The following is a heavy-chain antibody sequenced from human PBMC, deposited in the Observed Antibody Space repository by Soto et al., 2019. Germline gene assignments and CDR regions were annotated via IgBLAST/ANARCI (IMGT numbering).Heavy chain of an antibody. J-gene: IGHJ4*02. CDR2: ISAYNGNT. Sequence: QVQLVQSGAEVKKPGASVKVSCKASGYTFTSYGVSWVRQAPGQGLEWMGWISAYNGNTKYAQKLQGIVTMTTDTPTNTAYMDLRSLRSDDTAVYYCARDSPPVDYWGQGTLVTVSS. V-gene: IGHV1-18*01. CDR1: GYTFTSYG. CDR3: ARDSPPVDY.